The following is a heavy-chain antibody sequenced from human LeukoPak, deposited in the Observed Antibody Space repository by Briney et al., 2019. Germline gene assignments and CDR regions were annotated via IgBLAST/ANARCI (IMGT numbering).Heavy chain of an antibody. V-gene: IGHV3-74*03. D-gene: IGHD2-2*01. J-gene: IGHJ4*02. CDR2: VITDGSST. CDR3: ARDRGHAYFFDY. CDR1: GFTFNIHW. Sequence: GGSLRLSCAASGFTFNIHWMHWVRQVPGKGLVWVARVITDGSSTTYADSVKGRFTISRDNAKDTLYLQMNTLRAEDTAMYYCARDRGHAYFFDYWGQGTLVTVSS.